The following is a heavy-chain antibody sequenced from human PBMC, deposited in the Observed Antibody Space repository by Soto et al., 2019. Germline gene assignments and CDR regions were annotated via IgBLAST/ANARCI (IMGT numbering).Heavy chain of an antibody. Sequence: PSETLSLTCTVSGGSLSSYYWSWIRQPPGKGLEWIGYIYYSGSTNYNPSLKSRVTISVDTSKNQFSLKLSSVTAADTAVYYCAGGYREIDYWGQGTLVTVSS. CDR3: AGGYREIDY. D-gene: IGHD5-18*01. J-gene: IGHJ4*02. V-gene: IGHV4-59*01. CDR1: GGSLSSYY. CDR2: IYYSGST.